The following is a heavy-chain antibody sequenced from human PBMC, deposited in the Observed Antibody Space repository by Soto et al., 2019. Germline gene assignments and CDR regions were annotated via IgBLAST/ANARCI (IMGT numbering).Heavy chain of an antibody. Sequence: ASVKVSCKASGYTFTSYDITWVRQAPGQGLEWMGWISAYNGNTNYAQKLQGRVTMTTDTSTNTAYMELRSLRSDDTAVYYCARWRPGGSYYRGTVNYYFDYWGQGTLVTVSS. CDR2: ISAYNGNT. CDR1: GYTFTSYD. CDR3: ARWRPGGSYYRGTVNYYFDY. J-gene: IGHJ4*02. D-gene: IGHD1-26*01. V-gene: IGHV1-18*01.